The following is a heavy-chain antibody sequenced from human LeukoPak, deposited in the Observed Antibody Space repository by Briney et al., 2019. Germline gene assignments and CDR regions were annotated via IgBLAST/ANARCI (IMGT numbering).Heavy chain of an antibody. Sequence: PGGSLRLSCAASGFTFDDYAMHWVRQAPGKGLEWVSGISWNSGSIGYADSVKGRFTIDRDNSKNTVYLQMNSLRPDDTAIYFCARQESRNYYYEGLDYWGQGNLVTVSS. D-gene: IGHD3-22*01. V-gene: IGHV3-9*01. CDR1: GFTFDDYA. CDR3: ARQESRNYYYEGLDY. J-gene: IGHJ4*02. CDR2: ISWNSGSI.